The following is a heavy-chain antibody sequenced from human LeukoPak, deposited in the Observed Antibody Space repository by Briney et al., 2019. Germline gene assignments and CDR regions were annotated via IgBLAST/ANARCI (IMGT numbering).Heavy chain of an antibody. CDR2: ISSSGSTI. D-gene: IGHD2-15*01. CDR1: GFTFSSYA. J-gene: IGHJ4*02. Sequence: GGSLRLSCAASGFTFSSYAMSWVRQAPGKGLEWVLYISSSGSTIYYADSVKGRFTISRDNAKNSLYLQMNSLRAEDTAVYYCARVLQAEFDYWGQGTLVTVSS. CDR3: ARVLQAEFDY. V-gene: IGHV3-48*04.